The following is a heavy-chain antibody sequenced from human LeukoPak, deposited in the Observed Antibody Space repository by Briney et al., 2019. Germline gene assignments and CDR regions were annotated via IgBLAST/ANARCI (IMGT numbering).Heavy chain of an antibody. Sequence: GGSLRLPCAASGFTFSSYAMSWVRQAPGKGLEWVSAISGSGGSTYYADSVKGRFTISRDNSKNTLYLQMNSLRAEDTAVYYCAKRDSSGWYYFDYWGQGTLVTVSS. D-gene: IGHD6-19*01. CDR3: AKRDSSGWYYFDY. J-gene: IGHJ4*02. CDR2: ISGSGGST. V-gene: IGHV3-23*01. CDR1: GFTFSSYA.